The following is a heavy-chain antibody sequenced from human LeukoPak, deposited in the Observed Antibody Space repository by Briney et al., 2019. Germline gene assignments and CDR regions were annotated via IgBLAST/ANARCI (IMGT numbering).Heavy chain of an antibody. J-gene: IGHJ5*02. CDR3: ARDCSSTSCYKEIDP. D-gene: IGHD2-2*02. CDR2: ISSSSSYI. V-gene: IGHV3-21*01. Sequence: GGSLRLSCAASGFTFSSYSMNWVRQAPGKGLEWVSSISSSSSYIYYADSVKGRFTISRDNAKNSLYLQMNSLRAEDMAVYYCARDCSSTSCYKEIDPWGQGTLVTVSS. CDR1: GFTFSSYS.